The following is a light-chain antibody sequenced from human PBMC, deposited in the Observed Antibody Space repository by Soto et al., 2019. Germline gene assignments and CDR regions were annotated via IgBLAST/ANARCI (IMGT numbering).Light chain of an antibody. J-gene: IGLJ3*02. V-gene: IGLV2-14*01. CDR2: EVS. CDR1: SSDVAGYNY. CDR3: SSYTTRTSLV. Sequence: QSALTQPASVSGSPGQSITISCTGTSSDVAGYNYVSWYQQHPGKDPKLMIYEVSNRHSGISYRFSGSKSGNTASLTISGRQSEDEADYYCSSYTTRTSLVFGGGAKVTVL.